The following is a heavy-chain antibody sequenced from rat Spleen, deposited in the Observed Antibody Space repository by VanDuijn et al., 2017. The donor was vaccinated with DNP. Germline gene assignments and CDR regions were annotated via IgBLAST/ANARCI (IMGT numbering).Heavy chain of an antibody. D-gene: IGHD1-12*02. V-gene: IGHV5-20*01. CDR2: ISYDGGST. CDR3: AKDMRYYDGSYYPDY. J-gene: IGHJ2*01. Sequence: EVKLVESGGDLVQPGGSLKLSCAASGFTFSDYGMAWVLQAPTKGLEWVASISYDGGSTYYRDSVKGRFTISRDNAKSTLYLQMESLRSEDTATYYCAKDMRYYDGSYYPDYWGQGVMVTVSS. CDR1: GFTFSDYG.